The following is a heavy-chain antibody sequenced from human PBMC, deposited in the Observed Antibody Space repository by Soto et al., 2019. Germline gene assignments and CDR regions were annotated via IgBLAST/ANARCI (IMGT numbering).Heavy chain of an antibody. CDR2: ISAYNGNT. V-gene: IGHV1-18*04. D-gene: IGHD3-22*01. CDR3: ARDRRYYYDSSGPDY. Sequence: ASVKVSCKASGYTFTSYYMHWVRQAPGQGLEWMGWISAYNGNTNYAQKLQGRVTMTTDTSTSTAYMELRSLRSDDTAVYYCARDRRYYYDSSGPDYWGQGTLVTVSS. CDR1: GYTFTSYY. J-gene: IGHJ4*02.